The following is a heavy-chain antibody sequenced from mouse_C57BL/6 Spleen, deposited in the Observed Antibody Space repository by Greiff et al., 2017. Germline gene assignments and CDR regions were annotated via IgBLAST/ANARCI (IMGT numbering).Heavy chain of an antibody. V-gene: IGHV1-55*01. CDR1: GYTFTSYW. D-gene: IGHD2-12*01. CDR2: IYPGDGST. J-gene: IGHJ4*01. Sequence: QVQLQQPGAELVKPGASVKLSCKASGYTFTSYWIHWVKQRPGQGLEWIGDIYPGDGSTNYNQKFKGKATLTVDTSSSTAYMQLSSLTSEDSAVYYCARAYYNGYGYFDMEDWGQGITVT. CDR3: ARAYYNGYGYFDMED.